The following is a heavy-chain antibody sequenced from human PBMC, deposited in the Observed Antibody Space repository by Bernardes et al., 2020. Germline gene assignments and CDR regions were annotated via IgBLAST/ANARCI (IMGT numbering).Heavy chain of an antibody. Sequence: ASVKVSCKASGYTFTSYGISWVRQAPGQGLEWMGWISAYNGNTNYAQKLQGRVTMTTDTSTSTAYMELRSLRSDDTAVYYCARDCSGGSCYFPSVYYGMDVWGQGTTVTVSS. CDR1: GYTFTSYG. D-gene: IGHD2-15*01. CDR3: ARDCSGGSCYFPSVYYGMDV. CDR2: ISAYNGNT. J-gene: IGHJ6*02. V-gene: IGHV1-18*01.